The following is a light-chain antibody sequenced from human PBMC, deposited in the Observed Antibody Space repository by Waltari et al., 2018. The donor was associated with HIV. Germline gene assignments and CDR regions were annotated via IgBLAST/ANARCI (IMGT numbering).Light chain of an antibody. J-gene: IGLJ2*01. CDR3: AAWDDSLNALLV. V-gene: IGLV1-44*01. CDR1: SSTIGSNT. Sequence: QSVLTQPPSVSGTPGQTVTISCSGSSSTIGSNTVTWFQQFQRTAPKVLMYGNNQRPSGVPDRFSGSKSGTSASLAISGLQSEDEAEYYCAAWDDSLNALLVFGGGTKLTVL. CDR2: GNN.